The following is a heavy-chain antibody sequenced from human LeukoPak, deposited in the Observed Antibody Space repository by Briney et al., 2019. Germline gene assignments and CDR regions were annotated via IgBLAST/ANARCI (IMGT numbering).Heavy chain of an antibody. CDR2: IYYSGST. D-gene: IGHD2-15*01. Sequence: SETLSLTCTVSGGSISSGSYYWSWIRQPPGKGLEWIGYIYYSGSTNYNPSLKSRVTISVDTSKNQFSLKLSSVTAADTAVYYCARSVEGYCSGGSCYSYYYYMDVWGKGTTVTVSS. V-gene: IGHV4-61*01. CDR3: ARSVEGYCSGGSCYSYYYYMDV. J-gene: IGHJ6*03. CDR1: GGSISSGSYY.